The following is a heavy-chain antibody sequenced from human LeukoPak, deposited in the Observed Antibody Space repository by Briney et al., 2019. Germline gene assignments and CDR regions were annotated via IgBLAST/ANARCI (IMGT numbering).Heavy chain of an antibody. CDR1: GFTFSTYA. D-gene: IGHD6-13*01. Sequence: GGSLRLSCAASGFTFSTYAMSWVRQAPGKGLEWVSVIYSGGSTYYADSVKGRFTISRDNSKNTLYLQMNSLRAEDAAVYYCARTGRTAAGNYFDYWGQGTLVTVSS. CDR3: ARTGRTAAGNYFDY. CDR2: IYSGGST. V-gene: IGHV3-53*01. J-gene: IGHJ4*02.